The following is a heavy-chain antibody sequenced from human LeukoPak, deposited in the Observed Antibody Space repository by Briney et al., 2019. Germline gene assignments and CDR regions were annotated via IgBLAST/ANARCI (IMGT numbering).Heavy chain of an antibody. V-gene: IGHV4-39*01. CDR2: IYYSGST. CDR3: ARHPGPDYDFWSGFDY. Sequence: SETLSLTCTVSGGSISSSSYYWGWIRQPPGKGLEWIGSIYYSGSTYYNPSLKSRVTISVDTSKNQFSLKLSSVTAADTAVYYCARHPGPDYDFWSGFDYWGQGTLVTVSS. D-gene: IGHD3-3*01. CDR1: GGSISSSSYY. J-gene: IGHJ4*02.